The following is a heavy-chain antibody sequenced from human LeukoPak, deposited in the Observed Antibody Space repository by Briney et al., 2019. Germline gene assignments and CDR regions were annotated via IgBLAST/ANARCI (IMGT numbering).Heavy chain of an antibody. CDR2: VSGSGGST. CDR3: AKDAAYCGGDCYRGWFDP. V-gene: IGHV3-23*01. J-gene: IGHJ5*02. Sequence: GGSLRLSCAASGFTFSSYAMSWVRQAPGKGLEWVSGVSGSGGSTYYADSVKGRFTISRDNSKNTLYLQMNSLRAEDTAVYYCAKDAAYCGGDCYRGWFDPWGQGTLVTVSS. CDR1: GFTFSSYA. D-gene: IGHD2-21*02.